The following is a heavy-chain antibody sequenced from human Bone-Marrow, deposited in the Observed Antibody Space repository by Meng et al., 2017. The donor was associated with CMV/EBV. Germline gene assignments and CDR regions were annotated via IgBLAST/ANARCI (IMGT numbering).Heavy chain of an antibody. CDR3: ARGETMYSSSSYTFDY. CDR2: ISAYNGNT. J-gene: IGHJ4*02. Sequence: ASVKVSCKASGYTFTSYGISWVRQAPGQGLEWMGWISAYNGNTNYAQKLQGRVTMTTDTSTSTAYMELSSLRSEDTAVYYCARGETMYSSSSYTFDYWGQGTLVTVSS. V-gene: IGHV1-18*01. D-gene: IGHD6-6*01. CDR1: GYTFTSYG.